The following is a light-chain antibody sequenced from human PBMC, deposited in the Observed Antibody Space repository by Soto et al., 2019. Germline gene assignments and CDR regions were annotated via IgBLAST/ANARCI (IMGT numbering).Light chain of an antibody. J-gene: IGKJ5*01. CDR3: QQYNEWPPFT. V-gene: IGKV3-15*01. CDR2: AAS. Sequence: EIFLTQSPATLSVSPGERATLSCRASQSVRSNLAWYQQKPGQAPRLVIYAASTRANGIPDRFSGSVSGTEFTLTISSLQSEDFAVYYCQQYNEWPPFTFGQGTRLEI. CDR1: QSVRSN.